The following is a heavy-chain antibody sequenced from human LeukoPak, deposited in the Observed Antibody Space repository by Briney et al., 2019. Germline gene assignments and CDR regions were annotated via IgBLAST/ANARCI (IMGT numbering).Heavy chain of an antibody. D-gene: IGHD5-18*01. CDR1: GFTFSSYS. CDR3: ARTLYSYGYVDAFDI. J-gene: IGHJ3*02. Sequence: GGSLRLSCAASGFTFSSYSMNWVRQAPGKGLEWVSSISSSSSYIYYADSVKGRFTISRDNAKNSLYLQMNSLRVEDTAVYYCARTLYSYGYVDAFDIWGQGTMVTVSS. V-gene: IGHV3-21*01. CDR2: ISSSSSYI.